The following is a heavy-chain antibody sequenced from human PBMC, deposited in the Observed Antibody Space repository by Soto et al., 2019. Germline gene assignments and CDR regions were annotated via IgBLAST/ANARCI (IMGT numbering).Heavy chain of an antibody. V-gene: IGHV1-2*02. J-gene: IGHJ5*02. Sequence: ASVKVSCKASGYTFTAYYMHWVRQAPGQGLEWMGWINPNSGGTYHAQNFQGRVTMTRDTSTTTAYMELASLRSDDTAVYYFARGGGRGYNELDPWGHGTLVTVSS. CDR2: INPNSGGT. CDR1: GYTFTAYY. CDR3: ARGGGRGYNELDP. D-gene: IGHD5-12*01.